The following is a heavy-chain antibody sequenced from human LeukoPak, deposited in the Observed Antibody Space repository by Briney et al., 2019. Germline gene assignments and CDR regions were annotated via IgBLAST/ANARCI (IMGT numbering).Heavy chain of an antibody. Sequence: PSETLSLTCTVSGGSISSSSYYWGWIRQPPGKGLEWIGSIYYSGSTYYNPSLKSRVTISVDTSKNQFSLKLSSVTAADTAVYYCASQLPGYSYGLRWFDPWGQGTLVTVSS. J-gene: IGHJ5*02. CDR1: GGSISSSSYY. CDR2: IYYSGST. V-gene: IGHV4-39*07. CDR3: ASQLPGYSYGLRWFDP. D-gene: IGHD5-18*01.